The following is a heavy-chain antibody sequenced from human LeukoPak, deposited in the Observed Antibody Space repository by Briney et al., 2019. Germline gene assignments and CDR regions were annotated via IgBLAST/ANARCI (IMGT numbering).Heavy chain of an antibody. CDR2: ISSSSTNI. Sequence: GGSLRLSCAASGFTFSSYAMSWVCQAPGKGLEWVSSISSSSTNIFYADSVRGRFTISRDNAKKSLYLQMNSLRAEDTAVYYCATSYGSGSYYDHYYYGMDVWGQGTTVIVSS. D-gene: IGHD3-10*01. J-gene: IGHJ6*02. CDR1: GFTFSSYA. CDR3: ATSYGSGSYYDHYYYGMDV. V-gene: IGHV3-21*01.